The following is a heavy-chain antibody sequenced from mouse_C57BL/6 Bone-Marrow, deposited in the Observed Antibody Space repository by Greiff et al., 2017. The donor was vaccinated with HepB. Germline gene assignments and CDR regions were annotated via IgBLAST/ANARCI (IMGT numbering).Heavy chain of an antibody. V-gene: IGHV14-4*01. CDR1: GFNIKDDY. Sequence: EVKLQQSGAELVRPGASVKLSCTASGFNIKDDYMHWVKQRPEQGLEWIGWIDPENGDTEYASKFQGKATITADTSSNTAYLQLSSLTSEDTAVYYCTTSYYDYPYYAMDYWGQGTSVTVSS. J-gene: IGHJ4*01. D-gene: IGHD2-4*01. CDR3: TTSYYDYPYYAMDY. CDR2: IDPENGDT.